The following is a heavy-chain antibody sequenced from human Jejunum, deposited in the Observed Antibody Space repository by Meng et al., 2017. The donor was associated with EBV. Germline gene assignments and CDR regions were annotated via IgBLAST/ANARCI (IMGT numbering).Heavy chain of an antibody. D-gene: IGHD4-23*01. J-gene: IGHJ4*02. Sequence: QVQLVESGGGLVKPGGSLRRSCSVSGFTVRDYYMNWIRQAPGKGLEWVSYMSGGGNTIAYFADSVKGRFTISRDNTKNSLYLQMNSLRAEDTAVYYCATSRYSGNHLPFDYWGQGTLVTVSS. V-gene: IGHV3-11*01. CDR3: ATSRYSGNHLPFDY. CDR2: MSGGGNTIA. CDR1: GFTVRDYY.